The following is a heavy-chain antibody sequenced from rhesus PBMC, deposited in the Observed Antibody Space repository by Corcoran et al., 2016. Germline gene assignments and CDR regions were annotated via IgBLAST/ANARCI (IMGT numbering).Heavy chain of an antibody. J-gene: IGHJ2*01. CDR3: ARTNWGTPYWYFDI. V-gene: IGHV4-122*02. D-gene: IGHD7-45*01. Sequence: QVQLQESGPGLVKPSETLSLTCAVSGYSISSGYYWSWIRQPPGKGLEWMGYITYSGSTSYTPSRRGRVTISRDTSKNQFSLRLSSVTAADTAVYYCARTNWGTPYWYFDICGPGTPITISS. CDR2: ITYSGST. CDR1: GYSISSGYY.